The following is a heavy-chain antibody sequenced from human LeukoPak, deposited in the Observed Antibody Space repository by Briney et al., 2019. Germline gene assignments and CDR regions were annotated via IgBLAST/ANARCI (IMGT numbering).Heavy chain of an antibody. D-gene: IGHD2-15*01. CDR1: GYTFTGYY. CDR3: ARGPPGYCSGGSCYGHWFDP. CDR2: INPNSGGT. V-gene: IGHV1-2*04. J-gene: IGHJ5*02. Sequence: ASVKVSCKASGYTFTGYYMHWVRQAPGQGLEWMGWINPNSGGTNYAQKFQGWVTMTRDTSISTAYMELSRLRSDDTAVYYCARGPPGYCSGGSCYGHWFDPWGQGTLVTVSS.